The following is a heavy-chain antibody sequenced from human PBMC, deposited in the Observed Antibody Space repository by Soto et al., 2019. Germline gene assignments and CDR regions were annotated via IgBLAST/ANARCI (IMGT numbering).Heavy chain of an antibody. D-gene: IGHD5-18*01. J-gene: IGHJ4*02. CDR1: GDSISSGGYY. Sequence: QVQLQESGPGLVEPSQTLSLTCSVSGDSISSGGYYWSWIRQHPGKGLEWSGYMSSSGSTYYNPTPTSRLTITIDASKNQFSLKLSSVTAADTAVYYCAREYSYGHDYWGQGTRVTVSS. CDR2: MSSSGST. V-gene: IGHV4-31*02. CDR3: AREYSYGHDY.